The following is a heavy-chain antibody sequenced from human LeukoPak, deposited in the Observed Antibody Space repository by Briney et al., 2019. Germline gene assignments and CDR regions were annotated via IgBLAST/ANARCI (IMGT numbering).Heavy chain of an antibody. Sequence: IGYIYSSGSTNYNPSLKSRVTISVDTSKNQFSLKLSSVTAADTAVYYCAREGQGDRYYFDYWGQGTLVTVSS. CDR2: IYSSGST. J-gene: IGHJ4*02. CDR3: AREGQGDRYYFDY. V-gene: IGHV4-59*01. D-gene: IGHD3-16*01.